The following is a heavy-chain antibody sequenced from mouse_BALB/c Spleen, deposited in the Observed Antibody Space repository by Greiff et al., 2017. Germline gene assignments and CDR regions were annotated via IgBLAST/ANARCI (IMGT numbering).Heavy chain of an antibody. CDR2: IWAGGST. V-gene: IGHV2-9*02. J-gene: IGHJ3*01. CDR1: GFSLTSYG. D-gene: IGHD2-12*01. Sequence: VMLVESGPGLVAPSQSLSITCTVSGFSLTSYGVHWVRQPPGKGLEWLGVIWAGGSTNYNSALMSRLSISKDNSKSQVFLKMNSLQTDDTAMYYCARRGVKEGFAYWGQGTLVTVSA. CDR3: ARRGVKEGFAY.